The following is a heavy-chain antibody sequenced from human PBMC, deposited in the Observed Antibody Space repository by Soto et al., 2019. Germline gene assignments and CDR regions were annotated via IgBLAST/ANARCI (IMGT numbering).Heavy chain of an antibody. Sequence: ASVKVSCKASGYTFITYYMNSVRQAPGQGLEWMGVISPSGDSTTYAQKFQGRVTMTTDTSTTTVYMELSSLRSEDTAVYYCARDQVAAAPGYWGQGTLVTVSS. CDR2: ISPSGDST. D-gene: IGHD6-13*01. CDR3: ARDQVAAAPGY. J-gene: IGHJ4*02. V-gene: IGHV1-46*01. CDR1: GYTFITYY.